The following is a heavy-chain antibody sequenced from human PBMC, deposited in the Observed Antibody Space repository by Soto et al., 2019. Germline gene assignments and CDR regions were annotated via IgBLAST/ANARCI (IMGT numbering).Heavy chain of an antibody. J-gene: IGHJ5*01. D-gene: IGHD4-17*01. CDR1: GFTFRSYG. CDR2: ISSYGNNK. V-gene: IGHV3-30*18. CDR3: SKGRKIFTTVWVNTFDI. Sequence: PGGCLALTWAASGFTFRSYGMHWVRQAPGKGLELMAVISSYGNNKYYADSVKGRFTISRDNSKNTEYLQMNSLRPDDTALYYCSKGRKIFTTVWVNTFDIWGQGTVVPVSP.